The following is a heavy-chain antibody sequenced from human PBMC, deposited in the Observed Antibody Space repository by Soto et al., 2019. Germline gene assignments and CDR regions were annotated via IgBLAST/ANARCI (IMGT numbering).Heavy chain of an antibody. CDR2: IKSKTDGGTT. V-gene: IGHV3-15*07. D-gene: IGHD3-3*01. J-gene: IGHJ4*02. CDR1: GFTFSNAW. CDR3: TTKLRFLEWLPTDY. Sequence: GGSLRLSCAASGFTFSNAWMNWVRQAPGKGLEWVGRIKSKTDGGTTDYAAPVKGRFTISRDDSKNTLYLQMNSLKTEDTAVYYCTTKLRFLEWLPTDYWGQGTLVTVSS.